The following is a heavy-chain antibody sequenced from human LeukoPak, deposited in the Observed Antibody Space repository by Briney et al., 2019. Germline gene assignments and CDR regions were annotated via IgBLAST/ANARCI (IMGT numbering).Heavy chain of an antibody. CDR2: IYYSGST. J-gene: IGHJ3*02. V-gene: IGHV4-59*08. D-gene: IGHD6-19*01. Sequence: PSETLSLTCTVSGGSISSYYWSWIRQPPGKGLEWIGYIYYSGSTNYNPSLKSRVTISVDTSKNQFSLKLSSVTAADTAVYYCARHPHSSGRDSAFDIWGQGTMVTVSS. CDR3: ARHPHSSGRDSAFDI. CDR1: GGSISSYY.